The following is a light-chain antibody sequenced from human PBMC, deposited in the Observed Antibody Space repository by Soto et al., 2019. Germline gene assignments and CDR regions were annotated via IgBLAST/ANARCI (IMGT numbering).Light chain of an antibody. CDR2: DVS. Sequence: QSVLTQPASVSGSPGQSITISCTGTSSDVGGYNYVSWYQQHPGKAPKLMIYDVSNRPSGASNRFSGSKSGNTASLTISGLQAEDEADYYCSSYTSRSTLVVFGGGTKLTVL. V-gene: IGLV2-14*01. CDR1: SSDVGGYNY. CDR3: SSYTSRSTLVV. J-gene: IGLJ2*01.